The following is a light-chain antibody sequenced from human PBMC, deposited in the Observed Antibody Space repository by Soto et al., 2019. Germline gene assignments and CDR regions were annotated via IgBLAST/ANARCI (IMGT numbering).Light chain of an antibody. CDR2: SAS. V-gene: IGKV3-20*01. CDR3: QQYGSSLYT. J-gene: IGKJ2*01. Sequence: EIVLAQSPGTLSLSPRERATLSCRASQSVSSSYLAWYQQKPGQAPRLLIYSASSRATGIPDRFSGSGSGTDFTLTISRLEPEDFAVYYCQQYGSSLYTFGQGTKLEIK. CDR1: QSVSSSY.